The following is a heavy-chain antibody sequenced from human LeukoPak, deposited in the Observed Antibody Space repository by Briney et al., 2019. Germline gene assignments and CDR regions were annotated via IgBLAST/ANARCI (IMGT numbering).Heavy chain of an antibody. CDR2: ISYDGGIK. D-gene: IGHD6-13*01. CDR3: AKLSSSWYYLDY. CDR1: GFTFSSYD. J-gene: IGHJ4*02. Sequence: GGSLRLSCAASGFTFSSYDMHWVRQAPGKGLEWVAVISYDGGIKNYADSVKGRFTISRDNSKNTLYEQMNSLRPEDTAVYHCAKLSSSWYYLDYWGQGTLVTVSS. V-gene: IGHV3-30*18.